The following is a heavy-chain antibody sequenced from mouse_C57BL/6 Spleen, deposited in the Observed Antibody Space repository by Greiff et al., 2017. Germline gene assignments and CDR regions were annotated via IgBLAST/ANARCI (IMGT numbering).Heavy chain of an antibody. J-gene: IGHJ4*01. CDR2: IYPGDGDT. D-gene: IGHD4-1*01. CDR1: GYAFSSSW. CDR3: ATSERSWDDDMDD. V-gene: IGHV1-82*01. Sequence: QVQLQQSGPELVKPGASVKISCKASGYAFSSSWMNWVKQRPGKGLEWIGRIYPGDGDTNYNGKFKGKATLTADKSSSTAYMQLSSLTSEDSAVYCCATSERSWDDDMDDWGKGTSVTVSS.